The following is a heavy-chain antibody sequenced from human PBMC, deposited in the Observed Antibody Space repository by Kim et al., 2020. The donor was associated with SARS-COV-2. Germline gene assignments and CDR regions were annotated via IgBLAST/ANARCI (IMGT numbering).Heavy chain of an antibody. V-gene: IGHV4-39*07. CDR1: GDSMSSKNYY. CDR2: FYYSGNT. CDR3: VRGKGSDGCLMDV. J-gene: IGHJ6*02. Sequence: SETLSLTCTVSGDSMSSKNYYWGWIRQPPGKGLEWMGNFYYSGNTYYNPSLKSRVTISLDTSKNQFSLALTSVTAADTAVYYCVRGKGSDGCLMDVWGQGTTVTVSS. D-gene: IGHD3-16*02.